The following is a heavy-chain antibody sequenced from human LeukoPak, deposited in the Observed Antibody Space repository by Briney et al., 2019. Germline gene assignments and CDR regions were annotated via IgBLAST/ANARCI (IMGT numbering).Heavy chain of an antibody. CDR1: GYTFTGYY. CDR2: INPNSGGT. CDR3: ARDRDGKAVAANRGDY. J-gene: IGHJ4*02. D-gene: IGHD6-19*01. V-gene: IGHV1-2*02. Sequence: ASVKVSCKASGYTFTGYYMHWVRQAPRQGREWMGWINPNSGGTNYAQKFQGRVTMTRDTSISTAYMELSRLRSDDTAVYYCARDRDGKAVAANRGDYWGQGTLVTVSS.